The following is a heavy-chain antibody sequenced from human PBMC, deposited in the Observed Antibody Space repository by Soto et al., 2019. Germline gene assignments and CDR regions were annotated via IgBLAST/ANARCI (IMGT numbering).Heavy chain of an antibody. CDR3: TRDDYYFDTGVYYSWFDP. CDR2: IRTKTYGGTT. D-gene: IGHD3-22*01. Sequence: GGSLRLSCTTSGFTFLDYDMSWVRQAPGKGLEWVGFIRTKTYGGTTEYAASVKGRFTVSRDDSKNIAYLQMDSLKTEDTAVYYCTRDDYYFDTGVYYSWFDPWGQGTLVTVS. CDR1: GFTFLDYD. V-gene: IGHV3-49*04. J-gene: IGHJ5*02.